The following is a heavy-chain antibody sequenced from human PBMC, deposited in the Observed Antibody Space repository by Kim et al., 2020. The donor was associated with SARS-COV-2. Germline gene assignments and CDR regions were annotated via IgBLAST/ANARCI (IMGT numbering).Heavy chain of an antibody. CDR2: IYYSGST. CDR3: VRSGSYYNFPLYYFDY. J-gene: IGHJ4*01. D-gene: IGHD3-10*01. CDR1: GGSISSYY. Sequence: SETLSLTCTVSGGSISSYYWSWIRQPPGKGLEWIGYIYYSGSTNYNPSLKSRVTISVDTSKNQFSLKLGSVTAADTAVYYCVRSGSYYNFPLYYFDYWG. V-gene: IGHV4-59*13.